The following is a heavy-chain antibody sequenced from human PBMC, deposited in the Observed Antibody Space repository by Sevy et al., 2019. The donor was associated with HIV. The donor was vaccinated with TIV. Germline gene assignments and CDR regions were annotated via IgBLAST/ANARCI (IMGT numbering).Heavy chain of an antibody. CDR2: INHSGTT. D-gene: IGHD3-16*01. Sequence: SETLSLTCDVSGFSIRNNFYWGWIRQPPGKGLEWIGSINHSGTTYYSPSLNSRVTISVDMSNNQFALMLTSVTAADTAVYYCARAGRPETDYFCMDVWGKGTTVTVSS. CDR3: ARAGRPETDYFCMDV. V-gene: IGHV4-38-2*01. CDR1: GFSIRNNFY. J-gene: IGHJ6*03.